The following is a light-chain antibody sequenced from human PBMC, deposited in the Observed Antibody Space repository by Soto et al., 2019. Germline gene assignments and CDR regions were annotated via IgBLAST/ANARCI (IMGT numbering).Light chain of an antibody. V-gene: IGLV2-14*03. CDR1: SSDVGGYNY. J-gene: IGLJ1*01. CDR3: SSYTTSSPDV. Sequence: QSALTQPASVSGSLGQSITISCTGTSSDVGGYNYVSWYQQHPGKAPKLMIYDVSNRPSGVSNRFSGSKSGNTASLTISGLQAEDEADYYCSSYTTSSPDVFGTGTQLTVL. CDR2: DVS.